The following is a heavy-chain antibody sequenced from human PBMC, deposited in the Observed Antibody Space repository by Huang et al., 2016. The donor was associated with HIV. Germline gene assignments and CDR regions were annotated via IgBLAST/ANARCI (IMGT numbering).Heavy chain of an antibody. D-gene: IGHD6-25*01. V-gene: IGHV2-5*01. CDR2: IYSNGEG. CDR1: GFSLTTSGVG. J-gene: IGHJ4*02. Sequence: QITLRESGPALVKPTQTLTLTCTFSGFSLTTSGVGVGWNRPPPGPALEWLAFIYSNGEGRYSPSLRSRLSINKDTSKKQVVVTMTNMDPGDTATYYWAHSTDASAATFYYDFWGQGTLVAVSS. CDR3: AHSTDASAATFYYDF.